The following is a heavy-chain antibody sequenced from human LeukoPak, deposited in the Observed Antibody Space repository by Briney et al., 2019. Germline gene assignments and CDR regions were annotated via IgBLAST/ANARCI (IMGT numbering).Heavy chain of an antibody. J-gene: IGHJ5*02. CDR3: ARGGDFWSGYLNDNWFDP. CDR1: GGSISSYY. V-gene: IGHV4-59*01. Sequence: SETLSLTCTVSGGSISSYYWSWIRQPPGKGLEWIGYIYYSGSTNYNPSLKSRVTISVDTSKNQFSLKLSSVTAADTAVYYCARGGDFWSGYLNDNWFDPWGQGTPVTVSS. D-gene: IGHD3-3*01. CDR2: IYYSGST.